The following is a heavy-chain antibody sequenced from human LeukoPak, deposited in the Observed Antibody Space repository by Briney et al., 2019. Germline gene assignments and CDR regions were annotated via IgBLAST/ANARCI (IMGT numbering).Heavy chain of an antibody. CDR2: IYTSGST. Sequence: NPSQTLSLICTVSGGSISSGSYYWSWIRQPAGKGLEWIGRIYTSGSTNYNPSLKSRVTISVDTSKNQFSLKLSSVTAADTAVYYCARVQYDFRSGYPLGWFDPWGQGTLVTVSS. CDR3: ARVQYDFRSGYPLGWFDP. D-gene: IGHD3-3*01. J-gene: IGHJ5*02. CDR1: GGSISSGSYY. V-gene: IGHV4-61*02.